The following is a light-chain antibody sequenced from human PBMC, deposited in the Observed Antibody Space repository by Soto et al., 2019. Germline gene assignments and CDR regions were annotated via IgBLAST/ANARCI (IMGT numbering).Light chain of an antibody. CDR1: SSNIGSNS. CDR2: DNY. Sequence: QSVLTQPPSASGTPGQWVAISCSGSSSNIGSNSLSWYQQFPGTAPKLLIYDNYQRPSGVSDRFSGSQSGTSGYLAISGLQSGDEADYYCAARDDRLNWHVLGTGTKDTVL. CDR3: AARDDRLNWHV. V-gene: IGLV1-44*01. J-gene: IGLJ1*01.